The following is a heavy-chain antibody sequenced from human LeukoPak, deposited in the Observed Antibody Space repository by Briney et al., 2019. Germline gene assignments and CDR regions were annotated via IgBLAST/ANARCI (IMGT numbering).Heavy chain of an antibody. J-gene: IGHJ6*03. CDR1: GFTFDDYD. V-gene: IGHV3-9*03. Sequence: GRSLRLSCAASGFTFDDYDMHWVRQVPGKGLEWVSGISWNTGSIGYADSVKGRFTISRDNAKNTLYLQMNSLREEDMALYYCAKSAQYYYYYHMDVWGKGTMVTVSS. CDR2: ISWNTGSI. CDR3: AKSAQYYYYYHMDV.